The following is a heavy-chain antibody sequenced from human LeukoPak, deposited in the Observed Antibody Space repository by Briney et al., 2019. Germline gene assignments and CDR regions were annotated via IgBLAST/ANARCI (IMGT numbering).Heavy chain of an antibody. CDR3: AKDPSYCSSTSCYYRGPFDY. Sequence: GGSLRLSCAAPGFTFSSYAMSWVRQAPGKGLEWVSAISGSGGSTYYADSVKGRFTISRDNSKNTLYLQMNSLRAEDTAVYYCAKDPSYCSSTSCYYRGPFDYWGQGTLVTVSS. CDR1: GFTFSSYA. CDR2: ISGSGGST. V-gene: IGHV3-23*01. J-gene: IGHJ4*02. D-gene: IGHD2-2*01.